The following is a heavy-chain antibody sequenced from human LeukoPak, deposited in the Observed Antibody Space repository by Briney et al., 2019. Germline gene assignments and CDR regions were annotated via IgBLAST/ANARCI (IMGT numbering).Heavy chain of an antibody. J-gene: IGHJ5*02. Sequence: SETLSLTCTVSGGSISSSSHYWGWIRQPPGKGLEWIGSIYYSGSTYYNPSLKSRVTVSVDTSKNQFSLKLSSVTAADTAVYYCARNTMVRGDGWFDPWGQGTLVTVSS. D-gene: IGHD3-10*01. CDR2: IYYSGST. V-gene: IGHV4-39*07. CDR3: ARNTMVRGDGWFDP. CDR1: GGSISSSSHY.